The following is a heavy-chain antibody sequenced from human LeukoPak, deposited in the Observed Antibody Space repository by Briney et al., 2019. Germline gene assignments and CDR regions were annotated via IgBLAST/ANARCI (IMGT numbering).Heavy chain of an antibody. CDR2: IHPTVGDT. CDR1: GYTSTSYY. V-gene: IGHV1-46*01. D-gene: IGHD6-25*01. J-gene: IGHJ3*02. Sequence: ASVKVSCKASGYTSTSYYLHWVRQAPRQGLEWMGIIHPTVGDTTYAQKFQGRVTMTRDMSTGTVYMDLSSLRSEDTAVYYCARYGFSSVWQGGWHAFDIWGQGTTVTVSS. CDR3: ARYGFSSVWQGGWHAFDI.